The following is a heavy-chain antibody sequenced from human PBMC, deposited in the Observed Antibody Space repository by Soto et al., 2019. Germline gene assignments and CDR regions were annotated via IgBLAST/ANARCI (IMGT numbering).Heavy chain of an antibody. CDR3: GRAVGYSGGSRGWLDP. CDR2: ISAYNGNT. Sequence: ASVKVSCKGSGYTFISYGITWVRQAPGQGLEWMGWISAYNGNTNYAQNLQGRVTMTTDTSTSTAYMELGSLRSDDTAVYYCGRAVGYSGGSRGWLDPWGQGTLVTVSS. CDR1: GYTFISYG. D-gene: IGHD6-19*01. V-gene: IGHV1-18*01. J-gene: IGHJ5*02.